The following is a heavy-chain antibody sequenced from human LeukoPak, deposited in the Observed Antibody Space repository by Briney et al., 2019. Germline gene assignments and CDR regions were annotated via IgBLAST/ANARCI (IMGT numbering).Heavy chain of an antibody. D-gene: IGHD6-13*01. V-gene: IGHV3-53*04. CDR3: ARDRPAAGFYYFDY. CDR2: IYSGGGA. Sequence: PGGSLRLSCAASGFTVSSNYMGWVRQAPGKGLEWVSVIYSGGGAYYADSVKGRFTISRHSSKNTLYLQMNSLRAEDTAVYYCARDRPAAGFYYFDYWGQGTLVTVSS. CDR1: GFTVSSNY. J-gene: IGHJ4*02.